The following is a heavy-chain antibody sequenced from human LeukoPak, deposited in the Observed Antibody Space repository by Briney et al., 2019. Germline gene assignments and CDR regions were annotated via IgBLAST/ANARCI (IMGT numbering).Heavy chain of an antibody. D-gene: IGHD3-10*01. J-gene: IGHJ4*02. V-gene: IGHV3-30*18. CDR1: GFTFSSYG. Sequence: GGSLRLSCAASGFTFSSYGMHWVREAPGKGLEWVAVISYDGSNKYYADSVKGRFTISRDNSKNTLYLQMNSLRAEDTAVYYCGKDARGVRGAPYLAYGGQETLVTVPS. CDR2: ISYDGSNK. CDR3: GKDARGVRGAPYLAY.